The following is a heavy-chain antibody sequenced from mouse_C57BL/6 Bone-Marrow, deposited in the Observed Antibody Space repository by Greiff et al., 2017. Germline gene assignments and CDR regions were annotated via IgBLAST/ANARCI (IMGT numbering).Heavy chain of an antibody. J-gene: IGHJ3*01. V-gene: IGHV14-4*01. Sequence: VQLKQSGAELVRPGASVKLSCTASGFNIKDDYMHWVKQRPEQGLEWIGWIDPENGDTEYASKFQGKATITEDPSSNTAYLQLSSLTSEDTAVYYCTTVSSYYYGYDWFAYWGQGTLVTVSA. CDR1: GFNIKDDY. CDR3: TTVSSYYYGYDWFAY. D-gene: IGHD2-2*01. CDR2: IDPENGDT.